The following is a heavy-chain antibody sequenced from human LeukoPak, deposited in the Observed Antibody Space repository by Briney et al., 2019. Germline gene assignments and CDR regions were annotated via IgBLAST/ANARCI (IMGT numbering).Heavy chain of an antibody. D-gene: IGHD6-13*01. V-gene: IGHV1-46*01. Sequence: ASVKVSCKASGFTFTNYYLHWVRQAPGQGLESVGLINPSGGGTSYAQKFRGRVTMTRDTSTSTVYMELSSLRSEDTAVYYCARDLAAAGVVNDYWGQGTLVTVSS. CDR3: ARDLAAAGVVNDY. J-gene: IGHJ4*02. CDR2: INPSGGGT. CDR1: GFTFTNYY.